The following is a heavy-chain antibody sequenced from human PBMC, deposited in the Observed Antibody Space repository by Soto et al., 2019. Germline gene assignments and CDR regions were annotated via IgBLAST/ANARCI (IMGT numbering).Heavy chain of an antibody. CDR3: ARGPYYYDTSGYGY. CDR1: GLTFGDYY. J-gene: IGHJ4*02. CDR2: ISSSGSTI. D-gene: IGHD3-22*01. Sequence: GGPLRLSCAAFGLTFGDYYMSWIRKAPGKGLEWVSYISSSGSTIYYADSVKGRFTISRDNAKNSLYLQMNSLRAEDTAVYYCARGPYYYDTSGYGYWGQGTLVTVSS. V-gene: IGHV3-11*01.